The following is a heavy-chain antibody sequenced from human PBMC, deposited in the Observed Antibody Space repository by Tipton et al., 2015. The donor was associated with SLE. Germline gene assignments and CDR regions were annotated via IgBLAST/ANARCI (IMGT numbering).Heavy chain of an antibody. Sequence: TLSPTCNVSGGSISFGSYYWSWIRQPAGKGLEWIGRIYTSGYTDYSPSLKSRVTISLDTSKNQFSLKLSSVTAADTAMYYCAREGEIVVPLRAYYYLDVWGKGTTVTVSS. CDR3: AREGEIVVPLRAYYYLDV. J-gene: IGHJ6*03. CDR2: IYTSGYT. V-gene: IGHV4-61*02. CDR1: GGSISFGSYY. D-gene: IGHD2-2*01.